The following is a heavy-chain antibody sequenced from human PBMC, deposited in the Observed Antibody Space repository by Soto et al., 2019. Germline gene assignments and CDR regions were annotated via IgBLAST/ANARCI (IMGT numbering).Heavy chain of an antibody. J-gene: IGHJ3*02. Sequence: SETLSLTCTVSGGSISSGGYYWTWIRQPPGQGLEWIGYTYHSGSPYYNPSLKSRVTISVDRSKNQFSLKLSSVTAADTAVYYCARLYGLDAFDIWGQGTMVTVSS. CDR3: ARLYGLDAFDI. CDR1: GGSISSGGYY. V-gene: IGHV4-30-2*01. D-gene: IGHD3-16*02. CDR2: TYHSGSP.